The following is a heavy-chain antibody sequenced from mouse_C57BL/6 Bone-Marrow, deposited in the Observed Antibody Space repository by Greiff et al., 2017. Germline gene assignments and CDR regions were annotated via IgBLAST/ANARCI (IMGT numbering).Heavy chain of an antibody. J-gene: IGHJ3*01. CDR1: GYTFTSYG. Sequence: VQLQQSGAELARPGASVKLSCKASGYTFTSYGISWVKQRTGQGLEWIGEIYPRSGNTYYNEKFKGKATLTADKSSSTAYMALRSLTSEDSAVYFCAIIYYDYSWFAYWGQGTLVTVSA. V-gene: IGHV1-81*01. D-gene: IGHD2-4*01. CDR3: AIIYYDYSWFAY. CDR2: IYPRSGNT.